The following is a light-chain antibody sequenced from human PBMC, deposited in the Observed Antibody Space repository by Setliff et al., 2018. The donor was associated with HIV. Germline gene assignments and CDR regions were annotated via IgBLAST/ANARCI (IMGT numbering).Light chain of an antibody. CDR3: QQYSNWPVYT. CDR1: QSISNK. V-gene: IGKV3-15*01. Sequence: EIVMTQSPAILSASPGARATLSCRASQSISNKLAWYQQKPGHSPRLLMYGASTRAADVPVRFSGSGSGTEFTLTISSLRSDDFALYYCQQYSNWPVYTFGQGTRLEIK. J-gene: IGKJ5*01. CDR2: GAS.